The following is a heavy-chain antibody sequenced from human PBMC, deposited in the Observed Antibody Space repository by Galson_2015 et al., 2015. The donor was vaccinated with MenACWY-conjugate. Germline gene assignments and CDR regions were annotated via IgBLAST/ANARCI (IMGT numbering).Heavy chain of an antibody. Sequence: SVKVSCKASGGTFSSYAFSWVRQAPGQGLEWMGGMIPIFETANHAQKFQGRVTITADKSTSTAYMELSGLESEDTAVYYCAGERYGDNSGRDAFDIWGQGTMVIVSS. D-gene: IGHD4-23*01. V-gene: IGHV1-69*06. J-gene: IGHJ3*02. CDR3: AGERYGDNSGRDAFDI. CDR1: GGTFSSYA. CDR2: MIPIFETA.